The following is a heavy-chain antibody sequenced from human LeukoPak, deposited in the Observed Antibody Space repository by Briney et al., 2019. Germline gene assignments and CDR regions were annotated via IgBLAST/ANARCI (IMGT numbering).Heavy chain of an antibody. Sequence: SETLSLTCTVSGGSISSGGYYWSWIRQHPGKGLEWIGYIYYSGSTYYNPSLKSRVTISVDTSKNQFSLKLSSVTAADTAVYYCARDFFFPIAARPAYPFAFDIWGQGTMVTVSS. J-gene: IGHJ3*02. V-gene: IGHV4-31*03. CDR1: GGSISSGGYY. D-gene: IGHD6-6*01. CDR2: IYYSGST. CDR3: ARDFFFPIAARPAYPFAFDI.